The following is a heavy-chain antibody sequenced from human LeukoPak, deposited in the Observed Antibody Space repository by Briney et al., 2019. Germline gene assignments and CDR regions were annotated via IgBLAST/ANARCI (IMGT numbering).Heavy chain of an antibody. CDR1: GGSFSGYY. D-gene: IGHD2-2*01. J-gene: IGHJ4*02. CDR3: ARGLIAVVVPAAMSFDY. CDR2: INHSGST. V-gene: IGHV4-34*01. Sequence: SETLSLTCAVYGGSFSGYYWSWIRQPPGKGLKWIGEINHSGSTNYNPSLKSRVTISVDTSKNQFSLKLSSVTAADTAVYYCARGLIAVVVPAAMSFDYWGQGTLVTVSS.